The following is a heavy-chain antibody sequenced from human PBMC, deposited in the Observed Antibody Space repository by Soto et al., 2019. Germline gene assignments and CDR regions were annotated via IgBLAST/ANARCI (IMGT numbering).Heavy chain of an antibody. V-gene: IGHV3-11*01. D-gene: IGHD4-4*01. CDR2: ISSSGITI. Sequence: GGSLRLSCAASGFTFSDYYMSWIRQAPGKGLEWVSYISSSGITIYYADSVKGRFTISRDNAKNSLYLQMNSLRAEDTAVYYCARESNLTTSPDLFDYWGQGTLVTVSS. CDR1: GFTFSDYY. CDR3: ARESNLTTSPDLFDY. J-gene: IGHJ4*02.